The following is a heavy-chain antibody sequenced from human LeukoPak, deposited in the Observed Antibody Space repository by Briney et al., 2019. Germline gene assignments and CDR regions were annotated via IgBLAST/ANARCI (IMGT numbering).Heavy chain of an antibody. CDR2: IYYSGST. CDR3: ARDRIAAPGDYYGMEV. Sequence: PSETLSLTCTVSGGSISSGDYYWSWIRQPPGKGLEWIGYIYYSGSTYYNPSLKSRVTISVDTSKNQSSRKLSSVIAADTAVYYCARDRIAAPGDYYGMEVWAKGPRSPSPQ. D-gene: IGHD6-25*01. CDR1: GGSISSGDYY. V-gene: IGHV4-30-4*01. J-gene: IGHJ6*04.